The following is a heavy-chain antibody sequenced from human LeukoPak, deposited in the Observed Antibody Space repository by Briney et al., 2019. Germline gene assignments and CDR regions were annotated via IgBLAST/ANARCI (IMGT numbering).Heavy chain of an antibody. CDR3: TRAHYDSSGYYLN. Sequence: GGSLRLSCAASGFTFSGSAMHWVRQASGKGLEWVGRIRSKANSYATAYAASVKGRFTISRDDSKNTAYLQMNSLKTEDTAVYYCTRAHYDSSGYYLNWGQGTLVTFSS. J-gene: IGHJ4*02. D-gene: IGHD3-22*01. V-gene: IGHV3-73*01. CDR1: GFTFSGSA. CDR2: IRSKANSYAT.